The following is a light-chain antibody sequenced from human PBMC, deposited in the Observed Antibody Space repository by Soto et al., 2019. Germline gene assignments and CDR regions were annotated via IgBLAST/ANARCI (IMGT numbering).Light chain of an antibody. CDR3: QQYHNLPL. J-gene: IGKJ4*01. CDR2: DAS. CDR1: QDISNY. V-gene: IGKV1-33*01. Sequence: DIQMTQSPSSLSASVGDRVTITCQASQDISNYLNWYQQKPGKAPKLLIYDASNLETGVPSRFSGSGSGTDLTFTISSLQPEDIATYYYQQYHNLPLFGGGTQVEIK.